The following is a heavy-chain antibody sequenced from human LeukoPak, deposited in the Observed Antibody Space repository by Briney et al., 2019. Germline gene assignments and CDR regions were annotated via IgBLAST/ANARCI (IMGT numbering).Heavy chain of an antibody. CDR1: GYTFTSYG. D-gene: IGHD3-22*01. J-gene: IGHJ5*02. V-gene: IGHV1-18*01. CDR3: ARGGYYDSSGYPWWFDP. CDR2: ISAYNGNT. Sequence: ASVKVSCKASGYTFTSYGISWVRQAPGQGLEWMGWISAYNGNTNYAQKLQGRATMTTDTSTSTAYMELRSLRSDDTAVYYCARGGYYDSSGYPWWFDPWGQGTLVTVSS.